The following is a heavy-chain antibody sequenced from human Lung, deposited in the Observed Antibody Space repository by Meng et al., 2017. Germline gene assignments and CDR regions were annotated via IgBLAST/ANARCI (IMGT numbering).Heavy chain of an antibody. Sequence: EGPRGEAGGALVKPGGSLRPSCAASGFYFSNGWMSWVRQAPGKGLEWVGRIKSNTDGGTTEYAAPVTGRFTISRDDSKSTLNLHLSGLRTDDTGVYYCTWDDKAVSDYWGQGTLVTVSS. D-gene: IGHD3-9*01. CDR3: TWDDKAVSDY. CDR1: GFYFSNGW. CDR2: IKSNTDGGTT. V-gene: IGHV3-15*02. J-gene: IGHJ4*02.